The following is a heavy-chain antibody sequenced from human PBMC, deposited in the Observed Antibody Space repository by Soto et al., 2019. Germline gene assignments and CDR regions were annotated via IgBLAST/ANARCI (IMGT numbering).Heavy chain of an antibody. CDR3: AKGYSGYDYLSDY. CDR1: GFTFDDYA. V-gene: IGHV3-9*01. D-gene: IGHD5-12*01. Sequence: EVQLVESGGGLVQPGRSLRLSCAASGFTFDDYAMHWVRQAPGRGLEWVSGISWNSGSIGYADSVKGRFTISRDNAKNSLYLQMNSLRAEDTALYYCAKGYSGYDYLSDYWGQGTLGTVSA. J-gene: IGHJ4*02. CDR2: ISWNSGSI.